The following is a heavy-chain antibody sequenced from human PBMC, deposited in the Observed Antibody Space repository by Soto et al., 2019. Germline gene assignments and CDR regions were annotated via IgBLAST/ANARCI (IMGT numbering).Heavy chain of an antibody. Sequence: ASVKVSCKASGYTFTSYGISWVRQAPGQGLEWMGWIRAYNGNTNYAQKLQGRVTITRDTSASTAYMELSSLRSEDTAVYYCARDLGGWPDYWGQGTLVTVPS. CDR1: GYTFTSYG. CDR3: ARDLGGWPDY. J-gene: IGHJ4*02. V-gene: IGHV1-18*01. D-gene: IGHD2-15*01. CDR2: IRAYNGNT.